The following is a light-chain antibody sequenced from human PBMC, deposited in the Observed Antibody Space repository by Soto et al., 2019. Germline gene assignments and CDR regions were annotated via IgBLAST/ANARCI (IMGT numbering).Light chain of an antibody. V-gene: IGLV1-40*01. J-gene: IGLJ1*01. CDR1: SSNIGAGYD. Sequence: QSALTQPPSVSGAPGQRVTISCTGSSSNIGAGYDVHWYQQLPGTAPKLLSYGNSNRPSGVPDRFSGSKSGTSASLAITGLQAEDGADYYCQSYDSSLSGYVFGTGTKVTVL. CDR2: GNS. CDR3: QSYDSSLSGYV.